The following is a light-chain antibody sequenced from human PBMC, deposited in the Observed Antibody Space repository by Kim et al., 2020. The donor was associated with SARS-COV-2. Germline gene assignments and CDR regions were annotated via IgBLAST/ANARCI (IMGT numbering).Light chain of an antibody. CDR2: GAS. CDR1: QSVNSD. CDR3: QQYNDWVLT. Sequence: GSPGERATRPCTASQSVNSDLAWYQQKPGQAPRLLIYGASNRATGIPDRFSGSGSGTEFTLTISSLQSEDFAVYYCQQYNDWVLTFGQGTKVDIK. J-gene: IGKJ1*01. V-gene: IGKV3-15*01.